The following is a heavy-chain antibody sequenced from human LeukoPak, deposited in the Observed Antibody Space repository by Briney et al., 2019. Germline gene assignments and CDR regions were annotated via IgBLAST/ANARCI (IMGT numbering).Heavy chain of an antibody. CDR1: GGSISSYY. Sequence: PSETLSLTCTVSGGSISSYYWSWIRQPAGKGLEWIGRIYTSGSTNYNPPLKSRVTMSVDTSKNQFSLKLSSVTAADTAVYYCAREPHYYGSGSYINWFDPWGQGTLVTVSS. CDR2: IYTSGST. D-gene: IGHD3-10*01. V-gene: IGHV4-4*07. CDR3: AREPHYYGSGSYINWFDP. J-gene: IGHJ5*02.